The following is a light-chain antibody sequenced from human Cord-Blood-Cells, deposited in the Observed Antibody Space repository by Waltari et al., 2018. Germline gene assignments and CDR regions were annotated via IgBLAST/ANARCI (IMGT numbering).Light chain of an antibody. CDR3: CSYAGSSTVV. CDR2: EVS. J-gene: IGLJ2*01. CDR1: SSDGGSYNP. Sequence: QSALTQPASVSGSPGQSITLSCPGTSSDGGSYNPVPWSQQHPGKAPKLMIYEVSKRPSGVSNRFSGSKSGNTASLTISGLQAEDEADYYCCSYAGSSTVVFGGGTKLTVL. V-gene: IGLV2-23*02.